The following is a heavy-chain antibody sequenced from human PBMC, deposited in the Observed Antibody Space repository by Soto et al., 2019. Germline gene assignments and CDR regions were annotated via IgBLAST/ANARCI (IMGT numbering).Heavy chain of an antibody. CDR3: ARVIVATIPYFDY. J-gene: IGHJ4*02. CDR1: GGSFSGYY. CDR2: INHSGST. D-gene: IGHD5-12*01. V-gene: IGHV4-34*01. Sequence: PSETLSLTCAVYGGSFSGYYWSWIRQPPGKGLEWIGEINHSGSTNYNPSLKSRVTIPVDTSKDQFSLKLSSVTAADTAVYYCARVIVATIPYFDYWGQGTLVTVSS.